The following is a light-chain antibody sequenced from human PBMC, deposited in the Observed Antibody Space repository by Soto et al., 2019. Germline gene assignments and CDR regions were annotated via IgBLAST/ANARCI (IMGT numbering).Light chain of an antibody. Sequence: EIVLTQSPDTLSLSPGERATLSCWASQRVSSDSLAWYQQQPGQAPRLLIYDASNRATGIPDRFSGSGYGTDFTLSINRLEPEDFAVYYCQQYGSSLSTFGQGTKVDIK. CDR3: QQYGSSLST. CDR1: QRVSSDS. V-gene: IGKV3-20*01. J-gene: IGKJ1*01. CDR2: DAS.